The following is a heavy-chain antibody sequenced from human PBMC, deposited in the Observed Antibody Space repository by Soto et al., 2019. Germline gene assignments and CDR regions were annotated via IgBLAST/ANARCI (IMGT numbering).Heavy chain of an antibody. CDR2: IYYSGST. CDR3: ARGTTVTTYYYYYMDV. J-gene: IGHJ6*03. D-gene: IGHD4-17*01. CDR1: GGSISSYY. V-gene: IGHV4-59*08. Sequence: QVQLQESGPGLVKPSETLSLTCTVSGGSISSYYWSWIRQPPGKGLEWIGYIYYSGSTNYNPSLKSRVTISVDTSKNQFSLKLSSVTAADTAVYYCARGTTVTTYYYYYMDVWGKGTTVTVSS.